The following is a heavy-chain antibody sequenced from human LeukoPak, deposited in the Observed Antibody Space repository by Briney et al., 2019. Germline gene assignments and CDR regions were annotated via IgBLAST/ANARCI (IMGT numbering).Heavy chain of an antibody. J-gene: IGHJ3*02. V-gene: IGHV4-59*01. CDR2: IYYSGST. CDR3: ARADIAAAGTNDAFDI. D-gene: IGHD6-13*01. CDR1: GGSISSYY. Sequence: SETLSLTCTVSGGSISSYYWSWIRQPPGKGLEWIGYIYYSGSTNYNPSLKSRVTISVDTSKNQFSLKLSSVTAADTAVYYCARADIAAAGTNDAFDIWGQGTMVTVSS.